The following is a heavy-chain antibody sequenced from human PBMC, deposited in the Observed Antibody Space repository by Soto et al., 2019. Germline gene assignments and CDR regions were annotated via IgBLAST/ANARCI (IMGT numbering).Heavy chain of an antibody. CDR2: IGRRSDI. Sequence: GGSLRLSFEASGFTFSTYSMHWVRQAPGKGLEWVSSIGRRSDIYSADSVKGRFTVSRDNAKNSVSLQMNSLRDEDTAVYYCAREETAWPLAYGLDVWGQGTTVTVSS. D-gene: IGHD2-21*02. J-gene: IGHJ6*02. CDR3: AREETAWPLAYGLDV. V-gene: IGHV3-21*01. CDR1: GFTFSTYS.